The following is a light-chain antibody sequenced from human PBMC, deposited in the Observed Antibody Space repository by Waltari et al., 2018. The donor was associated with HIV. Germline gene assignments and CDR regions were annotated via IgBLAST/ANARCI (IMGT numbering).Light chain of an antibody. CDR1: QSVLYSSNNNNY. J-gene: IGKJ2*01. CDR3: HQYHSNT. CDR2: WAS. V-gene: IGKV4-1*01. Sequence: DIVMTQSPDPLAVSLGERATITCKSSQSVLYSSNNNNYLAWYQQKPGQHPKLLIYWASTRESGVPDRLSGSGSETDFTLTISSLQAEDVAVYYCHQYHSNTFGQGTKLEIK.